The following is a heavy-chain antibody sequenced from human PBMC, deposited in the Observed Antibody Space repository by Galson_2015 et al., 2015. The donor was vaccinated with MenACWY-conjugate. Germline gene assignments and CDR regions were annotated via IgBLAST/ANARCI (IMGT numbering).Heavy chain of an antibody. J-gene: IGHJ3*02. V-gene: IGHV3-72*01. CDR1: GFTFSDHY. CDR2: TKNKGNSDIT. CDR3: ARDSHTAMDI. D-gene: IGHD5-18*01. Sequence: SLRLSCAASGFTFSDHYMDWVRQAPGKGLEWIDRTKNKGNSDITEYAASVKGRFISSRNDSKNSLYLQMNSLKTEDTAVYYCARDSHTAMDIWGQGTKVTVSS.